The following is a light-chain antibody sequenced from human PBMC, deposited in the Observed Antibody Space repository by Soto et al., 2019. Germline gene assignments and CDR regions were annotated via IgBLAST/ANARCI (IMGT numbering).Light chain of an antibody. Sequence: QSALTQPASVSGSPGQSITMSCTGTSDDIGANNYVSWYQHHPGKAPKILIYEAANRPSGISPRFSGSKSGNTASLTISGLQAEDEADYFCTSYTSASTLVFGGGTQLTVL. J-gene: IGLJ2*01. CDR3: TSYTSASTLV. CDR2: EAA. V-gene: IGLV2-14*01. CDR1: SDDIGANNY.